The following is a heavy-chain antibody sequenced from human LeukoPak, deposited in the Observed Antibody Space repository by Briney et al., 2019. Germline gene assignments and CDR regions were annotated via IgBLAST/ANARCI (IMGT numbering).Heavy chain of an antibody. V-gene: IGHV3-23*01. Sequence: QPGGSLRLSCAASGFTFSSYAMSWVRQAPGKGLEWVPAISGSGGSTYYADSVKGRFTISRDNSKNTLYLQMNSLRAEDTAVYYCAKSPLDIVVVPAAIGYWGQGTLVTVSS. CDR1: GFTFSSYA. CDR2: ISGSGGST. J-gene: IGHJ4*02. CDR3: AKSPLDIVVVPAAIGY. D-gene: IGHD2-2*02.